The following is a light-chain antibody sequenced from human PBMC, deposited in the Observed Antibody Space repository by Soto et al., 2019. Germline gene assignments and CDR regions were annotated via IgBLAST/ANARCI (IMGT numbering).Light chain of an antibody. V-gene: IGLV1-47*02. Sequence: QSVLTQPPSASSTPGQTVTISCSGSTSNIGTFYVYWYQHLPGTAPKLLIYLGDQRASVVSDRFSGSKSGTSAALSINGLRSDDEADYYCAAWDYNLNAYVFGSGTKLTVL. CDR3: AAWDYNLNAYV. CDR1: TSNIGTFY. J-gene: IGLJ1*01. CDR2: LGD.